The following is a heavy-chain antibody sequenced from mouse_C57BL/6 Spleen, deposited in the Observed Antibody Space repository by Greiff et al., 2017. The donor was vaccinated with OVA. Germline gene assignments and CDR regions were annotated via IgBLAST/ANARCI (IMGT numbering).Heavy chain of an antibody. CDR1: GYTFTDYN. CDR2: INPNNGGT. V-gene: IGHV1-18*01. D-gene: IGHD2-2*01. Sequence: EVQLQQSGPELVKPGASVKIPCKASGYTFTDYNMDWVKQSHGKSLEWIGDINPNNGGTIYNQKFKGKATLTVDKSSSTAYMELRSLTSEDTAVYYCARKRGIYYGYDDAMDYWGQGTSVTVSS. J-gene: IGHJ4*01. CDR3: ARKRGIYYGYDDAMDY.